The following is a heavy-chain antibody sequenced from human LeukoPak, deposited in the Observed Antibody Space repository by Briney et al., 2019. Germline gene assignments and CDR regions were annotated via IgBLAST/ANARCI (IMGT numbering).Heavy chain of an antibody. CDR3: AREVSVTTILDY. J-gene: IGHJ4*02. CDR2: IIPMFGIA. CDR1: GGTFSSYV. Sequence: ASVKVSCTASGGTFSSYVISWVRQAPGQGLEWMGRIIPMFGIANYAQKFQGRVTITTDESTSTAYMELSSLRSEDTAVYYCAREVSVTTILDYWGQGTLVTVSS. D-gene: IGHD1-1*01. V-gene: IGHV1-69*05.